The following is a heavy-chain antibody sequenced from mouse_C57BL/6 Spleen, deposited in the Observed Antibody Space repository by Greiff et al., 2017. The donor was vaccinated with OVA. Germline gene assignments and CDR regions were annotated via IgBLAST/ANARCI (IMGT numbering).Heavy chain of an antibody. CDR2: IDPSDSYT. CDR3: ASVGSSYMYFDV. Sequence: QVQLQQPGAELVKPGASVKLSCKASGYTFTSYWMQWVKQRPGQGLEWIGEIDPSDSYTNYNQKFKGKATLTVDTSSSTAYMQLSSLTSEDSAVYYCASVGSSYMYFDVWGTGTTVTVSS. CDR1: GYTFTSYW. V-gene: IGHV1-50*01. D-gene: IGHD1-1*01. J-gene: IGHJ1*03.